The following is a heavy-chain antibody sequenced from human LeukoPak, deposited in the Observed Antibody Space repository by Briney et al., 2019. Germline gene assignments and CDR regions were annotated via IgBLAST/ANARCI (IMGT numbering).Heavy chain of an antibody. Sequence: SETLSLTCTVSGGSISSGSYYWSWIQQPAGKGLEWIGRIYTSGSTNYNPSLKSRVTISVDTSKNQFSLKLSSVTAADTAVYYCARSTYSYGLGFDYWGQGTLVTVSS. CDR3: ARSTYSYGLGFDY. D-gene: IGHD5-18*01. V-gene: IGHV4-61*02. CDR1: GGSISSGSYY. J-gene: IGHJ4*02. CDR2: IYTSGST.